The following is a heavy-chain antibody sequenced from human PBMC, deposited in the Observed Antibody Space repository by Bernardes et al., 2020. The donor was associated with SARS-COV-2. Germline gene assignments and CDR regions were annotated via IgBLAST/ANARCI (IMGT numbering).Heavy chain of an antibody. J-gene: IGHJ4*02. V-gene: IGHV1-8*01. CDR3: ARALLYYDSSGYY. Sequence: GQGLEWMGWMNPNSGNTGYAQKFKGRVTMTRNTSISTAYMELSSLRSEDTAVYYCARALLYYDSSGYYWGQGTLVTVSS. CDR2: MNPNSGNT. D-gene: IGHD3-22*01.